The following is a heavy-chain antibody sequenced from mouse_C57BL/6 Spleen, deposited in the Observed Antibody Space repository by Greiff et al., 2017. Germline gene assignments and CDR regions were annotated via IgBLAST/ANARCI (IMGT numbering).Heavy chain of an antibody. CDR2: INPSNGGT. Sequence: QVQLQQPGTELVKPGASVKLSCKASGYTFTSYWMHWVKQRPGQGLEWIGNINPSNGGTNYNEKFKSKATLTVDKSSSTAYMQLSSLTSEDSAVYYCARWDGNYGYYYAMDYWGQGTSVTVSS. CDR3: ARWDGNYGYYYAMDY. J-gene: IGHJ4*01. D-gene: IGHD2-1*01. CDR1: GYTFTSYW. V-gene: IGHV1-53*01.